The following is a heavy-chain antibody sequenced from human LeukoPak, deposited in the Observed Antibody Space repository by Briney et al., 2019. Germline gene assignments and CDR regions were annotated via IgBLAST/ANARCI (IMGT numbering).Heavy chain of an antibody. J-gene: IGHJ5*02. Sequence: SETLSLTCTVSGGSINSSYYYWGWIRQPPGKGLEWIGSIYYSGSTYYNPSLKSRVTISVDTPKNQFSLKLSSVTAADTAVYCCARLKKKNSRYSGSYYAPNWFDPWGQGTLVTVSS. V-gene: IGHV4-39*07. CDR2: IYYSGST. CDR1: GGSINSSYYY. CDR3: ARLKKKNSRYSGSYYAPNWFDP. D-gene: IGHD1-26*01.